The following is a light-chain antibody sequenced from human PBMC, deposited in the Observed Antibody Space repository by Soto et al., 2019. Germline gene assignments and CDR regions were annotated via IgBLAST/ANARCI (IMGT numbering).Light chain of an antibody. CDR2: RNN. Sequence: QSVLTQPPSASGTPGQRVTISCSGSSSNIGSDYVFWFQQLPGTAPKLLMYRNNQRPSGVPGRFSGSKSGTSASLAISGLRSEDEADYYCAVWDDSLSDVVFGGGTQLTVL. CDR3: AVWDDSLSDVV. CDR1: SSNIGSDY. V-gene: IGLV1-47*01. J-gene: IGLJ2*01.